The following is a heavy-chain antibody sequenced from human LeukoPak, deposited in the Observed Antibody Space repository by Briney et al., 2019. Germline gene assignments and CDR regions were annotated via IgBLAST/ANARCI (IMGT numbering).Heavy chain of an antibody. CDR3: ARGAHKVARFSYFDY. D-gene: IGHD5-12*01. CDR1: GFTFDDYA. V-gene: IGHV3-9*01. Sequence: GGSLRLSCAASGFTFDDYAMHWVRHAPGKGLEWVSGLNWNSGGIVYADSVKGRFTISRDNAKGSLYLQMNSLRPEDTAVYYCARGAHKVARFSYFDYWGQGTLVPVSS. J-gene: IGHJ4*02. CDR2: LNWNSGGI.